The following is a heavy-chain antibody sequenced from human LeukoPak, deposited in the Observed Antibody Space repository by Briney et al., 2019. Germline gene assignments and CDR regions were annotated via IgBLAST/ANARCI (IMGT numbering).Heavy chain of an antibody. J-gene: IGHJ4*02. Sequence: ASVKVSCKASGYTFTSYGMSWVRQAPGQGLEWMGWISTYNGNTNYAQKFQGRVTMTTDTSTNTAYMELRSLRSDDTAVYYCAARSGTYPYYRDYWGQGTLVTVSS. CDR2: ISTYNGNT. D-gene: IGHD3-10*01. CDR3: AARSGTYPYYRDY. CDR1: GYTFTSYG. V-gene: IGHV1-18*04.